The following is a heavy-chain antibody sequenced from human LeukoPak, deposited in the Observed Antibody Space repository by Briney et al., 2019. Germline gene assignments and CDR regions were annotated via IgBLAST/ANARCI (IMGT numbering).Heavy chain of an antibody. CDR3: ASGWSGYFASLDY. CDR2: ISAYNGDS. J-gene: IGHJ4*02. D-gene: IGHD3-3*01. V-gene: IGHV1-18*01. Sequence: ASVKVSCKGSGYSFSSYGMHWVRQAPGQGLEWMGWISAYNGDSDYAQNLQGRVTMTTDPSTSTACMELRSLRSDDTAVYYCASGWSGYFASLDYWGQGTLVTVAS. CDR1: GYSFSSYG.